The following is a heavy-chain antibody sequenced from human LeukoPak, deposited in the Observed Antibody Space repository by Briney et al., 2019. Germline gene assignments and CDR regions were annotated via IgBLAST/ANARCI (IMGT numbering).Heavy chain of an antibody. J-gene: IGHJ4*02. CDR1: GGTFSSYA. CDR2: IIPIFGTA. D-gene: IGHD3-10*01. Sequence: SVKVSCKASGGTFSSYAISWVRQAPGQGLEWMGGIIPIFGTANYAQKFQGRVTITADKSTSTAYMELSRLRSDDTAVYYCARGLNRWRSGTDFDYWGQGTLVTVSS. CDR3: ARGLNRWRSGTDFDY. V-gene: IGHV1-69*06.